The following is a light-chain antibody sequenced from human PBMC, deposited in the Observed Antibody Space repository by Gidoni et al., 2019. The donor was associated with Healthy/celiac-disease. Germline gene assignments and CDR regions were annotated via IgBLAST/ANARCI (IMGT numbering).Light chain of an antibody. J-gene: IGKJ4*01. V-gene: IGKV4-1*01. CDR3: QQYYSTPS. Sequence: DIVMTQSPDPLAVSLGERATINCKSSQSVLYSSNNKNYLAWYQQKPGPPPKLLIYWASTRESGVPDRFSGSWSGTDFLLTISSLQAEDVAVYYCQQYYSTPSFGGGTKVEIK. CDR2: WAS. CDR1: QSVLYSSNNKNY.